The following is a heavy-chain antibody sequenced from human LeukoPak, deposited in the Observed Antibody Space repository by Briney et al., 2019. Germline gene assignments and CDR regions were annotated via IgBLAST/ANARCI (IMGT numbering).Heavy chain of an antibody. Sequence: PGGSLRLSCAASGFTFSSYWMSWVRQAPGKGLEWVANIKQDGSEKYYVDSVKGRFTISRDNAKNSLYLQMNSLRAEDTAVYYCARATIEGYNYGSYYFDYWGQGTLVTVSS. CDR1: GFTFSSYW. J-gene: IGHJ4*02. CDR2: IKQDGSEK. V-gene: IGHV3-7*01. CDR3: ARATIEGYNYGSYYFDY. D-gene: IGHD3-10*01.